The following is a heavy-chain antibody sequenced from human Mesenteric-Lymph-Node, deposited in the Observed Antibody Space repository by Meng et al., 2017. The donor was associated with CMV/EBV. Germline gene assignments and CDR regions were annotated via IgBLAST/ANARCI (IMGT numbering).Heavy chain of an antibody. J-gene: IGHJ6*02. CDR3: ARDRVRAGGSGSTPYYYYYYGMDV. Sequence: LSLTCAASGFTFSSYSMNWVRQAPGKGLEWVSSISSSSSYIYYADSVKGRFTISRDNAKNSLYLQMNSLRAEDTAVYYCARDRVRAGGSGSTPYYYYYYGMDVWGQGTTVTVSS. CDR2: ISSSSSYI. CDR1: GFTFSSYS. V-gene: IGHV3-21*01. D-gene: IGHD3-10*01.